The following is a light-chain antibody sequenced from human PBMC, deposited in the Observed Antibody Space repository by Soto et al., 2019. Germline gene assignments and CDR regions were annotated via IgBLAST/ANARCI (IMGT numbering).Light chain of an antibody. CDR2: DAS. CDR3: QHYNSYSEA. CDR1: QSISRW. V-gene: IGKV1-5*01. Sequence: DIQMTQSPSTLSASVGDRVMFTCRASQSISRWLALYQQKPGKAPKLLIYDASTLESGVPSRFSGRGSGTEFTLTISSLQPDDFATYYCQHYNSYSEAFGQGTKVDIK. J-gene: IGKJ1*01.